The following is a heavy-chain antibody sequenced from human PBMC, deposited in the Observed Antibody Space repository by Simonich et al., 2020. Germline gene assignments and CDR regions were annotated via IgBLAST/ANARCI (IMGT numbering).Heavy chain of an antibody. Sequence: QVQLVQSGAEVKKPGASVKVSCKASGYTFTSYDINWVRQATGQGREWMGWMNPNSGNTDYSQKFQGRVTITRNTSISTAYMELGSLGSEDTAVYYCARGRGGMSRGYVDYWGQGTLVTVSS. V-gene: IGHV1-8*03. CDR3: ARGRGGMSRGYVDY. D-gene: IGHD2-15*01. CDR1: GYTFTSYD. J-gene: IGHJ4*02. CDR2: MNPNSGNT.